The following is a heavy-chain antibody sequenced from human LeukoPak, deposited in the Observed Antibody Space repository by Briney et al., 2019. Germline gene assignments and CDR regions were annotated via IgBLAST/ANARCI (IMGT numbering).Heavy chain of an antibody. D-gene: IGHD2-21*02. V-gene: IGHV3-7*01. CDR2: IKQDGSEE. Sequence: GGSLRLSCAASEFTFSNYWMSWVRQAPGKGLEWVADIKQDGSEECYVDSVKGRFTISRDNAKNSLFLQMNSLRAEDTAVYYCARERATAYYFYYYMDVWGKGTTVTVSS. CDR3: ARERATAYYFYYYMDV. CDR1: EFTFSNYW. J-gene: IGHJ6*03.